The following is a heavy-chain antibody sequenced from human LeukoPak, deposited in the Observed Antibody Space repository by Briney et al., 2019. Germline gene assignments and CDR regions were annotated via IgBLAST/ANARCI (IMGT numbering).Heavy chain of an antibody. Sequence: SPSETLSLTCTVSGGSISSYYWNWIRQPPGKGLEWIGYIYYSGSTNYDPSLKSRVTISVDTSKNQFSLNLTSVTAADTAVYYCAKDIQDSGTAMVNWGQGTLVTVSS. V-gene: IGHV4-59*01. D-gene: IGHD5-18*01. CDR1: GGSISSYY. CDR3: AKDIQDSGTAMVN. J-gene: IGHJ4*02. CDR2: IYYSGST.